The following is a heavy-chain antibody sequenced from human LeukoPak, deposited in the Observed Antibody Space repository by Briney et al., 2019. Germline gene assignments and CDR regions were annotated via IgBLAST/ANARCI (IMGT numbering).Heavy chain of an antibody. J-gene: IGHJ4*02. CDR3: ARAQGTYYYDSSGEY. CDR2: ISSSSSYI. V-gene: IGHV3-21*01. Sequence: GGSLRHSCAASGFTFSSYSMNWVRQAPGKGLEWVSSISSSSSYIYYADSVKGRFTISRDNAKNSLYLQMNSLRAEDTAVYYCARAQGTYYYDSSGEYWGQGTLVTVSS. D-gene: IGHD3-22*01. CDR1: GFTFSSYS.